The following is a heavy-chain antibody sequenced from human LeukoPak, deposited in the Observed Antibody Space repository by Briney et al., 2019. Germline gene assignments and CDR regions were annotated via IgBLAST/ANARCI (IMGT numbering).Heavy chain of an antibody. CDR1: GGSISSYY. CDR3: ARARPTNSYYYDSSGYIDY. J-gene: IGHJ4*02. V-gene: IGHV4-59*01. D-gene: IGHD3-22*01. CDR2: IYYSGST. Sequence: SETLSLTCTVSGGSISSYYWSWIRQPPGKGLEWIGYIYYSGSTNYNPSLKSRVTISVDTSKNQFSLKLSSVTAADTAVYYCARARPTNSYYYDSSGYIDYWGQGTLVTVSS.